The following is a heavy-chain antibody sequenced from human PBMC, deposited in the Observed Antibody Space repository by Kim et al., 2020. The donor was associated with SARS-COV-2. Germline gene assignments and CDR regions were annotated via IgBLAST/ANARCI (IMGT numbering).Heavy chain of an antibody. CDR3: ARSATHSSATGYFDS. D-gene: IGHD2-15*01. J-gene: IGHJ4*02. CDR1: GDSISGYY. Sequence: SETLSLTCTFSGDSISGYYWSWIRQSPGEGLEWLGYIYNGGSTKYNPSLESRLTISVDTSRSQFSLKLSSVTAADTAVYYCARSATHSSATGYFDSWGQG. CDR2: IYNGGST. V-gene: IGHV4-59*08.